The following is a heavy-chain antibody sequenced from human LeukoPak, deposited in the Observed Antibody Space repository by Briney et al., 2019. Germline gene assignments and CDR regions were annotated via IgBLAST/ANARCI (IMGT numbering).Heavy chain of an antibody. J-gene: IGHJ4*02. CDR2: IYYSGST. CDR1: GASISSYY. V-gene: IGHV4-59*01. CDR3: ARGKRTAMVQYYFDY. D-gene: IGHD5-18*01. Sequence: SETLSLTCTVSGASISSYYWSSIRQPPGKGLEWVGYIYYSGSTNYNPSLKSRVTISVDTSKNQFSLKLSSVTAADTAVYYCARGKRTAMVQYYFDYWGQGTLVTVSS.